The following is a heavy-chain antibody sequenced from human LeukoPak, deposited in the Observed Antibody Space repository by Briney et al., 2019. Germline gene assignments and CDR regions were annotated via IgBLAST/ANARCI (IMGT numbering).Heavy chain of an antibody. Sequence: SETQSLTCAVSGYSISSGYYWGWVRQSPGKGLEWLANVYHSGTTYYNPSLKSRVTMLVDTSKNQISLKLSSVTAADTAVYYCAREGSNYYDSSGYLDYWGQGTLVTVSS. CDR2: VYHSGTT. CDR1: GYSISSGYY. D-gene: IGHD3-22*01. J-gene: IGHJ4*02. CDR3: AREGSNYYDSSGYLDY. V-gene: IGHV4-38-2*02.